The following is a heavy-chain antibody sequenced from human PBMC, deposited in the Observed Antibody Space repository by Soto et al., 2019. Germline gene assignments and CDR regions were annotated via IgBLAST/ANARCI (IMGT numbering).Heavy chain of an antibody. CDR1: GGSISSGGYS. Sequence: SETLSLTCAVSGGSISSGGYSWSWIRQPPGKGLEWIGYIYHSGSTYYNPSLKSRVTISVDRSKNQFSLKLSPVTAADTAVYYCARGQTYYDILTGYTTYYFDYWGQGTLVTVSS. J-gene: IGHJ4*02. CDR2: IYHSGST. CDR3: ARGQTYYDILTGYTTYYFDY. V-gene: IGHV4-30-2*01. D-gene: IGHD3-9*01.